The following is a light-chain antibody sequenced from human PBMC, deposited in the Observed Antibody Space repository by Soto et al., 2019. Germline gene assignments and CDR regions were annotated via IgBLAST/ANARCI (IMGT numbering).Light chain of an antibody. V-gene: IGKV1-17*03. J-gene: IGKJ4*01. CDR2: GVS. CDR3: LQHNSYPIT. CDR1: QGIRTY. Sequence: DIQMTQSPSAMSASVGDRVTITCRASQGIRTYLAWFQQKPGKAPERLIYGVSNLQSGVPSRFSGSGSGAEFTLTISSLQPEDFATYYCLQHNSYPITFGGGTQVEIK.